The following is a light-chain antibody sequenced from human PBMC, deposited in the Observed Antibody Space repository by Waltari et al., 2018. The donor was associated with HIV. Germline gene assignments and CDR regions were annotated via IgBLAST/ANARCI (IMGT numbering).Light chain of an antibody. Sequence: QSALTQPASVSGSPGQSIPISCTGTSSDIGPYNVVSWFQHRPCKAPKLMIYEDTKRPPWVSNRFSRSKSGNTASLTISGLQGEDEADYYCCSYASSTTFEVFGTGTKVTVL. V-gene: IGLV2-23*02. J-gene: IGLJ1*01. CDR2: EDT. CDR3: CSYASSTTFEV. CDR1: SSDIGPYNV.